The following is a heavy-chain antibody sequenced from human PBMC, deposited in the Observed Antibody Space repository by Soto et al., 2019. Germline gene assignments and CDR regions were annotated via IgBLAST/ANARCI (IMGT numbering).Heavy chain of an antibody. CDR2: IYYSGST. D-gene: IGHD6-13*01. CDR3: ARLPRIAAAPL. CDR1: GGTIISSSYC. J-gene: IGHJ4*02. V-gene: IGHV4-61*05. Sequence: SVTMSLTCTVSGGTIISSSYCWSRNRQPPGKGLEWIGYIYYSGSTNYNPSLKSRVTISVDTSKNQFSLKLSSVTAADTAVYYCARLPRIAAAPLWGQGTLVTVSS.